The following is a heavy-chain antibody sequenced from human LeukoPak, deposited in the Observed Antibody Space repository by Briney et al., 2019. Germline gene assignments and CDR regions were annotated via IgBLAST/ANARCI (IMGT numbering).Heavy chain of an antibody. V-gene: IGHV5-51*01. CDR2: IYPGESDI. J-gene: IGHJ4*02. CDR3: ARHRDSYYLDY. Sequence: KGGESLKISCKASGYTFSDYWIGWVRQMPGEGLEWMGIIYPGESDIRYSPSFQGQVTISADKSISTAYLQWSSLKASDTAMYYCARHRDSYYLDYWGQGTLVTVSS. D-gene: IGHD1-26*01. CDR1: GYTFSDYW.